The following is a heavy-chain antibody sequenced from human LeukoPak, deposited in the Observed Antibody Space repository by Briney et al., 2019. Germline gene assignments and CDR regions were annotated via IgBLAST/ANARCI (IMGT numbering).Heavy chain of an antibody. D-gene: IGHD3-22*01. J-gene: IGHJ4*02. CDR2: IDWDDDK. CDR1: VFSLSTSGMC. Sequence: ESGPTLVNPTQTLTLTCTFSVFSLSTSGMCVSWIRQPPGKALEWLARIDWDDDKYYSTSLKTRLTISKDTSKNQVVLTMTNMDPVDTATYYCARLGYYYDSSGYYYDYWGQGTLVTVSS. V-gene: IGHV2-70*11. CDR3: ARLGYYYDSSGYYYDY.